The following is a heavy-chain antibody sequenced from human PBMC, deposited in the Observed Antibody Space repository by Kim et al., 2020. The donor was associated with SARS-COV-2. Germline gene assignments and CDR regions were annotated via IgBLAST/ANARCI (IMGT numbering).Heavy chain of an antibody. V-gene: IGHV4-59*01. D-gene: IGHD2-8*01. Sequence: SETLSLTCTVSGGSISSYYWSWIRQPPGKGLEWIGYIYYSGSTNYNPSLKSRVTISVDTSKNQFSLKLSSVTAADTAVYYCARSPIAALRWSGWFDPWGQGTLVTVSS. CDR1: GGSISSYY. CDR3: ARSPIAALRWSGWFDP. J-gene: IGHJ5*02. CDR2: IYYSGST.